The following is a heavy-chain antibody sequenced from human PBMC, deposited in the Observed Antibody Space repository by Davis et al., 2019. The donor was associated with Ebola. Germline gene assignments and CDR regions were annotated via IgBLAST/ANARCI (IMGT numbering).Heavy chain of an antibody. D-gene: IGHD2-21*01. CDR3: ARGPMANVVVIATDAFDI. CDR1: GFTVSSYY. J-gene: IGHJ3*02. CDR2: ISSSGSTI. V-gene: IGHV3-11*04. Sequence: GGSLRLSCAASGFTVSSYYMNWVRQAPGKGLEWVSYISSSGSTIYYADSVKGRFTISRDNAKNSLYLQMNSLRDEDTAVYYCARGPMANVVVIATDAFDIWGQGTMVTVSS.